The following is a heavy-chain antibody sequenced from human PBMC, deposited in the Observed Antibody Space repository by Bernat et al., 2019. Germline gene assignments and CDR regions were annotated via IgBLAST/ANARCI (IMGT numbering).Heavy chain of an antibody. Sequence: EVQLVESGGGLIQPGGSLRLSCAASGFTVSSNYMSWVRQAPGKGLEWVSVIYSGGSTYYADSVKGRFTISRDNSKKTLYLQMNSLRAEDTAVYYCARRYYGGNSQAFDIWGQGTMVTVSS. CDR2: IYSGGST. CDR1: GFTVSSNY. V-gene: IGHV3-53*01. D-gene: IGHD4-23*01. CDR3: ARRYYGGNSQAFDI. J-gene: IGHJ3*02.